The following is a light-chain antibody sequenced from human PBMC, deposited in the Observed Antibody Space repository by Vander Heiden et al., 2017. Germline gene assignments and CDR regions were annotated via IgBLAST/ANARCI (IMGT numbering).Light chain of an antibody. Sequence: SYVLTQPPSVSVAPGQTATITCGGNSIGSKSVQWSQQRLGQAPVLVVYDNRDRPSGIPERISGSNSGNTATLTISRVEAGDEADYYCQVWDSISDVGVFGGGTKLTVL. CDR2: DNR. V-gene: IGLV3-21*02. CDR3: QVWDSISDVGV. J-gene: IGLJ2*01. CDR1: SIGSKS.